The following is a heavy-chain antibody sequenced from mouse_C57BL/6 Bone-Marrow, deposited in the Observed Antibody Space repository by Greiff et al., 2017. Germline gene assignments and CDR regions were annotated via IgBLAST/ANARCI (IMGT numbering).Heavy chain of an antibody. D-gene: IGHD4-1*02. CDR3: ARPTEGFAY. CDR2: IYPRGGNT. J-gene: IGHJ3*01. CDR1: GYTFTSYG. V-gene: IGHV1-81*01. Sequence: QVHVKQSGADLARPGASLKLSCKASGYTFTSYGISWVHQRTGQGLEWIGEIYPRGGNTYYNEKFKGQATLTADKSSSTAYMELRSLTSEDSAVYFCARPTEGFAYWGQGTLVTVSA.